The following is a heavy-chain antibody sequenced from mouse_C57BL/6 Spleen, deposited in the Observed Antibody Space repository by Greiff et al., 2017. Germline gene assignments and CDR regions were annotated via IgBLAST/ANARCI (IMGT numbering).Heavy chain of an antibody. CDR2: IYWDDDK. D-gene: IGHD1-1*01. CDR3: ARNYGSSPSRHWYFDV. Sequence: QVTLKVSGPGILQSSQTLSLTCSFSGFSLSTSGMGVSWIRQPSGKGLEWLAHIYWDDDKRYNPSLKSRLTISKDTSRNQVFLNITSVDTADTATYYCARNYGSSPSRHWYFDVWGTGTTVTVSS. J-gene: IGHJ1*03. CDR1: GFSLSTSGMG. V-gene: IGHV8-12*01.